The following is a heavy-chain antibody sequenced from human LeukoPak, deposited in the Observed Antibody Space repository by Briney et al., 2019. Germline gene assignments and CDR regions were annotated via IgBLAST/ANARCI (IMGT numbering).Heavy chain of an antibody. V-gene: IGHV3-21*05. Sequence: GGSLRLSCVASGFTFRSYAMNWVRQAPGKGLEWVSYMRSDSSFINYADSVKGRFTISRDKAKNSLFLKMDSPRADDTAVYYCARGEVATTYYYCMDVWGQGTTVTVSS. CDR3: ARGEVATTYYYCMDV. D-gene: IGHD5-12*01. CDR1: GFTFRSYA. CDR2: MRSDSSFI. J-gene: IGHJ6*02.